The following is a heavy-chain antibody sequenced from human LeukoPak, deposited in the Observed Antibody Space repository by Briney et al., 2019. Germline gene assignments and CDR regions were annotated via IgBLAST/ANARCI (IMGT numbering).Heavy chain of an antibody. CDR1: GFTFSSYA. CDR2: ISGSGGST. Sequence: GGSLRLSCAASGFTFSSYAMSWVRQAPGKGLEWVSAISGSGGSTYYADSVKGRFTISRDNSKNTLYLQMNSLGAEDTAVYYCATHCSSTSCYAGGYWGQGTLVTVSS. D-gene: IGHD2-2*01. V-gene: IGHV3-23*01. J-gene: IGHJ4*02. CDR3: ATHCSSTSCYAGGY.